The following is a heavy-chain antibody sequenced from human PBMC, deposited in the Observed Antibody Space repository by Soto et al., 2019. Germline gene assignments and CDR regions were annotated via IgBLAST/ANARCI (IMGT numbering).Heavy chain of an antibody. CDR2: ISYSGST. CDR1: GGSIGRSTYY. CDR3: ATSYESTSRVSFDT. D-gene: IGHD3-22*01. V-gene: IGHV4-39*01. J-gene: IGHJ3*02. Sequence: SETLSLTCTVSGGSIGRSTYYWGWIRQPPGKGLEWIGSISYSGSTNYNPSLKSRVTISIDTPKNQFSLKLSSVTAADTALYYCATSYESTSRVSFDTWGQGIMVTV.